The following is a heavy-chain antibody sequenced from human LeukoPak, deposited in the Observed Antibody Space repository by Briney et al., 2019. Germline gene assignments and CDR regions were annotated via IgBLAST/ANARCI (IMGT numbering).Heavy chain of an antibody. D-gene: IGHD2-15*01. CDR3: ATLGHCSGGSCDGFDI. CDR1: GGSISSYC. Sequence: SETLSLTCTVSGGSISSYCWSWIRQPPGKGLEWIGYIYYSGSTNYNPSLKSRVTISVDTSKNQFSLKLSSVTAADTAVYYCATLGHCSGGSCDGFDIWGQGTMVTVSS. J-gene: IGHJ3*02. V-gene: IGHV4-59*01. CDR2: IYYSGST.